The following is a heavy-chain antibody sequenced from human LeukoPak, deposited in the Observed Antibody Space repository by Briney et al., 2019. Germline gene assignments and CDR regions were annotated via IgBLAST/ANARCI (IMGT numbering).Heavy chain of an antibody. CDR2: ISGSGGST. J-gene: IGHJ6*03. CDR1: GFTFSSYS. D-gene: IGHD3-3*01. Sequence: PGGSLRLSCAASGFTFSSYSMNWVRQAPGKGLEWVSAISGSGGSTYYADSVKGRFTISRDNSKNTLYLQMNSLRAEDTAVYYCAKSPVRGDFWSGYLGNYYMDVWGKGTTVTVSS. V-gene: IGHV3-23*01. CDR3: AKSPVRGDFWSGYLGNYYMDV.